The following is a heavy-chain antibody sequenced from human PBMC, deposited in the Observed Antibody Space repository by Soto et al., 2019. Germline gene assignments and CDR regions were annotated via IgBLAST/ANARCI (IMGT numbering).Heavy chain of an antibody. D-gene: IGHD5-12*01. V-gene: IGHV1-46*01. J-gene: IGHJ6*02. Sequence: ASVKVSCKASGYTFTSYYMHWVRQAPGQGLEWMGIINPSGGSTSYAQKFQGRVTMTRDTSTSTVYMELSSLRSEDTAVYYCARDNIVATMTYYGMDVWGQGTTVTVSS. CDR1: GYTFTSYY. CDR3: ARDNIVATMTYYGMDV. CDR2: INPSGGST.